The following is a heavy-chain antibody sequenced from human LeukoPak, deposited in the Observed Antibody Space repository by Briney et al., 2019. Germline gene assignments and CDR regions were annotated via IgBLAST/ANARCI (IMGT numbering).Heavy chain of an antibody. D-gene: IGHD3-10*01. CDR1: GFTFSNAW. V-gene: IGHV3-15*01. CDR2: IKSKTDGGTT. Sequence: GGSLRLSCAASGFTFSNAWMSWVRQAPGKGLEWVGRIKSKTDGGTTDYAAPVKGRFTISRDDSKNTLYLQVNSLKTEDTAVYYCTTGSYGSGSYPFQHWGQGTLVTVSS. CDR3: TTGSYGSGSYPFQH. J-gene: IGHJ1*01.